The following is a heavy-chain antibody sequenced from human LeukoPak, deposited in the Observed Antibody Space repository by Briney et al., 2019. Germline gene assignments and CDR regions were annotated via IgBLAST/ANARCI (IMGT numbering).Heavy chain of an antibody. J-gene: IGHJ3*02. CDR3: AECRTMWVPPFDI. CDR1: GFTFSSYG. V-gene: IGHV3-30*18. Sequence: GRSLRLSCAASGFTFSSYGMHWVRQAPGKGLEWVAVISYDGSNKYYADSVKGRFTISRDNSKNTLYLQMNSLRAEDTAVYYCAECRTMWVPPFDIWGQGTMVTVSS. CDR2: ISYDGSNK. D-gene: IGHD3-10*02.